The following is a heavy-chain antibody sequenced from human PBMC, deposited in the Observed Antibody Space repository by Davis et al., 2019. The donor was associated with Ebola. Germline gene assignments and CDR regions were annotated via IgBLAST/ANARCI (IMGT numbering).Heavy chain of an antibody. Sequence: GESLKISCAASGFTFSSYWMSWVRQAPGKGLEWVANIKQDGSEKYYVDSVKGRFTISRDNAENSLYLQMNSLRAEDTAVYYCARDRRITGPDYWGQGTLVTVSS. CDR1: GFTFSSYW. CDR3: ARDRRITGPDY. D-gene: IGHD1-20*01. J-gene: IGHJ4*02. V-gene: IGHV3-7*01. CDR2: IKQDGSEK.